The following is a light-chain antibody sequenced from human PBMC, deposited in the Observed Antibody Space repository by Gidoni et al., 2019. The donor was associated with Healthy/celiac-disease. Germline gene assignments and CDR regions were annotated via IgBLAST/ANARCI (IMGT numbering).Light chain of an antibody. J-gene: IGKJ1*01. CDR3: QQYDNWPRT. CDR1: QSVRSN. Sequence: EIVMTQSPATLSVSPGERATLSRRASQSVRSNFAWYKQKPGQAPRLLIHGASTRATGIPARVSGSGSGTEFTLTISSLQSEDFAVYYCQQYDNWPRTFGQGTKVEIK. V-gene: IGKV3-15*01. CDR2: GAS.